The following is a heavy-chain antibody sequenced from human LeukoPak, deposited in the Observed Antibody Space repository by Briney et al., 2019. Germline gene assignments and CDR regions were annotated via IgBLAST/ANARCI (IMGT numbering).Heavy chain of an antibody. J-gene: IGHJ4*02. CDR2: ITASGRST. D-gene: IGHD3-16*01. V-gene: IGHV3-11*01. Sequence: GGSLRLSCAASGFTLSDYQMSWVRQAPGKGLEWISNITASGRSTNYADSVKGRFTISRDNAKNSVVNSLRAEDTAVYYCTRERRGSYYAFESWGQGTLVSVSS. CDR1: GFTLSDYQ. CDR3: TRERRGSYYAFES.